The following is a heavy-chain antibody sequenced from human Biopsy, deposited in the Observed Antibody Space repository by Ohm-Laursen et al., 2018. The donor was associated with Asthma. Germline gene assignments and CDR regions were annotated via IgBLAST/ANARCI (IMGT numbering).Heavy chain of an antibody. D-gene: IGHD2-2*01. J-gene: IGHJ4*02. CDR1: GGTFNTYV. CDR3: ARKAGSCISRTCYSLDF. CDR2: INSVFGTT. V-gene: IGHV1-69*01. Sequence: SSVKVSCNSPGGTFNTYVIGWVRQAPGQGLEWMGGINSVFGTTTYPQKFQDRVTITADDSTSTVYMELSSLRSEDTAVYYCARKAGSCISRTCYSLDFWGQGTLVTVSS.